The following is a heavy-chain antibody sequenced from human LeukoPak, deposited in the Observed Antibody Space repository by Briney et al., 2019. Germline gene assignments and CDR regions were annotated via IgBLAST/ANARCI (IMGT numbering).Heavy chain of an antibody. CDR2: ISYGGNT. D-gene: IGHD3-9*01. J-gene: IGHJ5*02. CDR1: GGSIISSSSH. CDR3: ARLPTGYPNWFDP. V-gene: IGHV4-39*01. Sequence: PSETLSLTCTVSGGSIISSSSHWGWIRQPPGKGLEWIGSISYGGNTFYNPSLKSRVTISLDTSRSQFSLKLDSVTATDTAVYYCARLPTGYPNWFDPWGQGTLVTVSS.